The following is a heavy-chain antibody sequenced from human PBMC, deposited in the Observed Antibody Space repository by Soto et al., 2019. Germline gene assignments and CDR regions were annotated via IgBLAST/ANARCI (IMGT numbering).Heavy chain of an antibody. V-gene: IGHV2-5*02. Sequence: SGPTLVKPTQTLTLTCTLSGFSVNTHGVGVGWIRQPPGKALEWLAVIHWDDDKRYSASLKNRLTITKDTSKNQVVLTMTNMDPGDTGTYYCARGVREWLDKLLPIYTWFDPWGQGTPVTVSS. CDR3: ARGVREWLDKLLPIYTWFDP. CDR2: IHWDDDK. D-gene: IGHD3-10*01. CDR1: GFSVNTHGVG. J-gene: IGHJ5*02.